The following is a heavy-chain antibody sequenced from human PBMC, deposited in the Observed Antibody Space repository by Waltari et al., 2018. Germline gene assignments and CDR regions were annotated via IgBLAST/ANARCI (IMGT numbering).Heavy chain of an antibody. CDR2: SEDVGAII. J-gene: IGHJ4*02. CDR1: GFTFSAYW. CDR3: ARDRPTPWSPGDNFDS. V-gene: IGHV3-74*03. D-gene: IGHD2-21*01. Sequence: EVQLVESGGGVVQPGGSLRLSCAASGFTFSAYWMHWVRHVPGKGLAGGEGSEDVGAIITYADFVRGRLTSSRGNAKNTVQLVMESLRVEDTAVYYCARDRPTPWSPGDNFDSWGQGALVTVSS.